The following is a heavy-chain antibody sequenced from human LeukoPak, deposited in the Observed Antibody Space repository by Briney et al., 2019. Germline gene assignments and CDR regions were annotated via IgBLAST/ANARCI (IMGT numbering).Heavy chain of an antibody. V-gene: IGHV1-69*01. D-gene: IGHD3-9*01. Sequence: ASVKVSCKASGGTFSSYAISWVRQAPGQGLEWMGGIIPIFGTANYAQKFQGRVTITADESTSTAYMELSSLRSEDTAVYYCARKGYDILTGYYSPTVWYYGMDVWGQGTTVTVSS. CDR1: GGTFSSYA. CDR3: ARKGYDILTGYYSPTVWYYGMDV. J-gene: IGHJ6*02. CDR2: IIPIFGTA.